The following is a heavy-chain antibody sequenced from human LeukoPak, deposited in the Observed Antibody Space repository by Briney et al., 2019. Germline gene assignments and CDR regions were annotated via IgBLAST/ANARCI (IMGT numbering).Heavy chain of an antibody. V-gene: IGHV3-30*03. Sequence: GSLRLSCAASGFTFSSYGMHWVRQAPGKGLEWVAVISYDGSNKYYADSVKGRFTISRDNSKNTLYLQMNSLRAEDTAVYYCARSSSGSGGYYMDVWGKGTTVTVSS. J-gene: IGHJ6*03. CDR2: ISYDGSNK. D-gene: IGHD1-26*01. CDR1: GFTFSSYG. CDR3: ARSSSGSGGYYMDV.